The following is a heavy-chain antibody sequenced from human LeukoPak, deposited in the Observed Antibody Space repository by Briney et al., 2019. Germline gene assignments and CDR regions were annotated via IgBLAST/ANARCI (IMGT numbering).Heavy chain of an antibody. CDR3: ARYHYDSGGYPYYFDY. Sequence: GGSLRLSCVASGFTFSNYWMNWVRQAPGKGLEWVANIKEDASDKYYVDSVKGRFTISRDNAKNSLYLQMDSLRAEDTAVYYCARYHYDSGGYPYYFDYWGQGTLVAVSS. D-gene: IGHD3-22*01. J-gene: IGHJ4*02. CDR2: IKEDASDK. V-gene: IGHV3-7*05. CDR1: GFTFSNYW.